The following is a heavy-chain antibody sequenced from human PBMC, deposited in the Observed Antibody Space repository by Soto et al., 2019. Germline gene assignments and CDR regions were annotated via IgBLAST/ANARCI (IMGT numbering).Heavy chain of an antibody. CDR3: AKGSGIAAAGIELYYFDY. CDR1: GFTFSSYA. D-gene: IGHD6-13*01. Sequence: GGSLRLSCAASGFTFSSYAMSWVRQAPGKGLEWVSAISGSGGSTYYADSVKGRFTISRDNSKNTLYLQMNSLRAEDTAVYYCAKGSGIAAAGIELYYFDYWGQGTLVTVSS. J-gene: IGHJ4*02. V-gene: IGHV3-23*01. CDR2: ISGSGGST.